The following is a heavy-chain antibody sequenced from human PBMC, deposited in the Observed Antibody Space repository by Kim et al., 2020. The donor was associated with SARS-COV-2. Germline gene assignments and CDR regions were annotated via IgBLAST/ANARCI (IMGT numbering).Heavy chain of an antibody. CDR3: ARDTLPYYFDY. J-gene: IGHJ4*02. V-gene: IGHV4-59*01. Sequence: SETLSLTCTVSGGSISSYYWSWIRQPPGKGLEWIGYIYYSGSTNYNPSLKSRVTISVDTSKNQFSLKLSSVTAADTAVYYCARDTLPYYFDYWGQGTLVTVSS. CDR1: GGSISSYY. CDR2: IYYSGST.